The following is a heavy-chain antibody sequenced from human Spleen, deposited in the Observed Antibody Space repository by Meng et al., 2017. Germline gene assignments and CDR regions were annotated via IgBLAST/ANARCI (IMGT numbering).Heavy chain of an antibody. Sequence: QVQLVQSGADVRKPGASVKVSCKASGYTFTNNYISWVRQAPGQGLEWMGWISAYNGDTNYAQKLQGRVTMTTDTSTSTAYMELRSLRSDDTAVYYCARQDSYGYSDYWGQGTLVTVSS. CDR1: GYTFTNNY. J-gene: IGHJ4*02. D-gene: IGHD5-18*01. V-gene: IGHV1-18*01. CDR2: ISAYNGDT. CDR3: ARQDSYGYSDY.